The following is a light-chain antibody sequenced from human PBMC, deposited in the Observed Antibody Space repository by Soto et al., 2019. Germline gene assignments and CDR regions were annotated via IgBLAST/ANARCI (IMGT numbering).Light chain of an antibody. J-gene: IGKJ2*01. CDR3: QQYGSSPHT. Sequence: EVVLTQSPGTLSLSPGGRATLSCRASQSVRNTYFAWYQQKLGQAPRLLLYGASSRATGIPDRFSGSGSGTDFTLTISRLEPEDFAVYYCQQYGSSPHTCGQGTKLEIK. CDR2: GAS. CDR1: QSVRNTY. V-gene: IGKV3-20*01.